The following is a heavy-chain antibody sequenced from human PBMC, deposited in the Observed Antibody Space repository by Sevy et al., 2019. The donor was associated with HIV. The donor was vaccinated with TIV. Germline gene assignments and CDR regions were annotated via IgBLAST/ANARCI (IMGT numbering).Heavy chain of an antibody. J-gene: IGHJ6*02. CDR3: ARDLTVMAAPHPGAAYGMDV. V-gene: IGHV4-59*01. Sequence: SETLSLTCTVSGGSISSYYWSWIRQPPGKGLEWIGYIYYSGSTNYNPSLKSRVTISVDTSKNQFSLKLSSVTAADTAVYYWARDLTVMAAPHPGAAYGMDVWGQGTTVTVSS. D-gene: IGHD5-18*01. CDR2: IYYSGST. CDR1: GGSISSYY.